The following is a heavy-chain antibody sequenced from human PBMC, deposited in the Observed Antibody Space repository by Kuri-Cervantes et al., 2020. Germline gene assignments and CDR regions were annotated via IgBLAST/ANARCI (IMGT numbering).Heavy chain of an antibody. Sequence: LSLTCAASGFTFSDYYMSWIRQAPGKGLEWVSYISSSGSTIYYADSVKGRFTISRDNSKNTLYLQMNSLRAEDTAVYYCARRYYDSSGYYLADYWGQGTLVTVSS. CDR2: ISSSGSTI. D-gene: IGHD3-22*01. CDR3: ARRYYDSSGYYLADY. J-gene: IGHJ4*02. V-gene: IGHV3-11*04. CDR1: GFTFSDYY.